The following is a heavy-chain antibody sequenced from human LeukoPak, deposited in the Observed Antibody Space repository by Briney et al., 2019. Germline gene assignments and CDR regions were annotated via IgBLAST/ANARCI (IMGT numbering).Heavy chain of an antibody. CDR3: AKWRQWLSY. V-gene: IGHV3-30*18. CDR1: GFTFSSYG. J-gene: IGHJ4*02. D-gene: IGHD6-19*01. CDR2: ISYDGSNK. Sequence: GGSLRLSCTASGFTFSSYGMHWVRQAPGRGLEWVALISYDGSNKYYADSVKGRFTISRDNSKNTLYLQMNSLRVEDTAVYYCAKWRQWLSYWGQGILVTVSP.